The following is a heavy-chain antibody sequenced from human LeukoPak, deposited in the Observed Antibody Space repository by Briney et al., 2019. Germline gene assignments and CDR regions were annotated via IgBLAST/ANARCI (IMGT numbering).Heavy chain of an antibody. V-gene: IGHV4-39*07. CDR3: ARGRVEQWLPTIYYYYYYMDV. D-gene: IGHD6-19*01. J-gene: IGHJ6*03. Sequence: SETLSLTCTVSGGSISSSSYYWGWIRQPPGKGLEWIGSIYYSGSTYYNPSLKSRVTISVDTSKNQFSLKLSSVTAADTAVYYCARGRVEQWLPTIYYYYYYMDVWGKGTTVTVSS. CDR1: GGSISSSSYY. CDR2: IYYSGST.